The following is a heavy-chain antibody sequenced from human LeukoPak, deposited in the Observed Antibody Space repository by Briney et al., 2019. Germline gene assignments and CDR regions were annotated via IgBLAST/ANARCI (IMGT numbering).Heavy chain of an antibody. CDR3: ARGPKVPEDSGGYYSGYYYGMDV. CDR1: GGSISSYY. Sequence: PSETLSLTCTVSGGSISSYYWSWIRQPPGKGLEWIAYIYYSGSTNYNDSLKSRVTISTDTSKKQFFLKLSSVTAADTAVYYCARGPKVPEDSGGYYSGYYYGMDVWGQGTTVTVSS. D-gene: IGHD3-22*01. CDR2: IYYSGST. V-gene: IGHV4-59*08. J-gene: IGHJ6*02.